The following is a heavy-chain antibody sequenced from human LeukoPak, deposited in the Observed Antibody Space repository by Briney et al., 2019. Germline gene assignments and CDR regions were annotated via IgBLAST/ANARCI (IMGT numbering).Heavy chain of an antibody. CDR2: INPNSGGT. CDR1: GYTFTGYY. V-gene: IGHV1-2*02. Sequence: ASVKVSCKASGYTFTGYYMHWVRQAPGQGLEWMGWINPNSGGTNYAQKFQGRVTMTRDTSISTAYMELSRLRSDDTAVYYCARAKGRYDILTGYYKALDFDYWGQGTLVTVSS. D-gene: IGHD3-9*01. CDR3: ARAKGRYDILTGYYKALDFDY. J-gene: IGHJ4*02.